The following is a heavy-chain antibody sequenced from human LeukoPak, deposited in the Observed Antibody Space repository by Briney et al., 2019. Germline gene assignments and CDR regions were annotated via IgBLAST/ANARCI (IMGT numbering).Heavy chain of an antibody. CDR1: GFTFSSYA. Sequence: TGGSLRLSCAASGFTFSSYAMSWVRQAPGKGLEWVSAISGSGGSTYYADSVRGRFTISRDNSKNTLYLQMNSLRAEDTAVYYCARGGSRELYFDYWGQGTLVTVSS. CDR2: ISGSGGST. J-gene: IGHJ4*02. D-gene: IGHD1-26*01. V-gene: IGHV3-23*01. CDR3: ARGGSRELYFDY.